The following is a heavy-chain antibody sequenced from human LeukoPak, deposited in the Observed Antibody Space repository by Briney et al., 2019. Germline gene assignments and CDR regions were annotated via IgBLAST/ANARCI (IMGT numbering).Heavy chain of an antibody. Sequence: GGSLRLSCAASGFTFSSYWMHWVRQAPGKGLVWVSRINTDGSSTSYADSVKGRFTTSRDNAKNTLYLQMNSLRAEDTAVYYCARIGGGSFPHYYYYMDVWGKGTTVTVSS. D-gene: IGHD2-15*01. CDR2: INTDGSST. J-gene: IGHJ6*03. CDR3: ARIGGGSFPHYYYYMDV. CDR1: GFTFSSYW. V-gene: IGHV3-74*01.